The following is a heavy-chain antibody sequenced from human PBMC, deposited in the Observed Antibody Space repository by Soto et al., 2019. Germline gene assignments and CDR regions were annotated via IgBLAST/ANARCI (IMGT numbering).Heavy chain of an antibody. CDR1: GGSFSGYY. V-gene: IGHV4-34*01. J-gene: IGHJ4*02. D-gene: IGHD2-2*01. CDR3: ARGRLYCSSTSRQYYFDY. CDR2: INHSGST. Sequence: SETLSLTCAVYGGSFSGYYWSWIRQPPGKGLEWIGEINHSGSTNYNPSLKSRVTISVDTSKNQFSLKLSSVTAADTAVYYCARGRLYCSSTSRQYYFDYWGQGTLVTVSS.